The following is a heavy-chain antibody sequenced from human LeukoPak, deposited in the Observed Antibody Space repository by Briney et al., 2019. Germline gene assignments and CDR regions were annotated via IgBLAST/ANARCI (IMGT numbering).Heavy chain of an antibody. D-gene: IGHD6-19*01. J-gene: IGHJ3*02. CDR1: GGSFSGYY. Sequence: SETLSLTCAVYGGSFSGYYWSWIRQPPGKGLEWIGEINHSGSTNYNPSLKSRVTISVDTSKNQFSLKLSSVTAADTAVYYCARASGWHRGAFDIWGQGTMVTVSS. CDR2: INHSGST. CDR3: ARASGWHRGAFDI. V-gene: IGHV4-34*01.